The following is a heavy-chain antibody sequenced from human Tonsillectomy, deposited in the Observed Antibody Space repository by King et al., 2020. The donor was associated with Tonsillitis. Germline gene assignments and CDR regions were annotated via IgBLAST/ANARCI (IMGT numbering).Heavy chain of an antibody. CDR3: SRAQNYYYYYGMDV. J-gene: IGHJ6*02. V-gene: IGHV3-49*03. CDR2: IRSKAYGGTT. Sequence: VQLVESGGGLVQPGRSLRLSCTASGFTFGDYAMSWFRQAPGQGLEWVGFIRSKAYGGTTKYAASVKGRFTISTDDSKSIAHLQMNSLKTEDTAVYYCSRAQNYYYYYGMDVWGQGTTVTVSS. CDR1: GFTFGDYA.